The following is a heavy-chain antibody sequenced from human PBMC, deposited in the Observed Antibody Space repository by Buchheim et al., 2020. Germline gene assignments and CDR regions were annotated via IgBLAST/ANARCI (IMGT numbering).Heavy chain of an antibody. Sequence: QVQLVESGGGVVQPGRSLRLSCAASGFTFSSYGMHWVRQAPGKGLEWVAVISYDGSNKYYADSVKGRFTISRDNSKNTLYLQMNSLRAEDTAVYYCAKDRTWLLVPNMVFDYWGQGTL. CDR2: ISYDGSNK. CDR1: GFTFSSYG. V-gene: IGHV3-30*18. J-gene: IGHJ4*02. CDR3: AKDRTWLLVPNMVFDY. D-gene: IGHD3-22*01.